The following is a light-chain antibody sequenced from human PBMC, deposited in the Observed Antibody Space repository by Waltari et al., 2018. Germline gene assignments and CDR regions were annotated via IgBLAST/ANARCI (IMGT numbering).Light chain of an antibody. J-gene: IGKJ3*01. CDR3: QQYDNLLSFS. CDR2: DAS. Sequence: DIQMTQSPSSLSTSVGDRVTITCQASEDINNYLHWFQQKPGKAPELLIYDASNLKTGVPSRFSVSGSGTHYTFTISSLQPEDVATYFCQQYDNLLSFSFGPGTKVDL. CDR1: EDINNY. V-gene: IGKV1-33*01.